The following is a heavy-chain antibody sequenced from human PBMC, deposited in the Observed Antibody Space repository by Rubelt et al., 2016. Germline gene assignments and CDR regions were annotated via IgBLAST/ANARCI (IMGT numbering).Heavy chain of an antibody. CDR3: AREGDYYYGMDV. D-gene: IGHD3-16*01. CDR2: INPNSGGT. J-gene: IGHJ6*02. CDR1: GYTFTGYY. V-gene: IGHV1-2*06. Sequence: QVQLVQSGSELKKPGASVKVSCKASGYTFTGYYMHWVRQAPGQGLEWMGRINPNSGGTNYAQKVQGTVTMTRDTSISTAYMELSRLRSDDTAVYYCAREGDYYYGMDVWGQGTTVTVSS.